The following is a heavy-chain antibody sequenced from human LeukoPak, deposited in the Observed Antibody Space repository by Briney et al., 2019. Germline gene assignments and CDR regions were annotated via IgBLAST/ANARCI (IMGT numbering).Heavy chain of an antibody. CDR3: ARGSSSWFSSWFDP. CDR1: GYSFTSYW. J-gene: IGHJ5*02. D-gene: IGHD6-13*01. V-gene: IGHV5-51*01. CDR2: IYPTDSDT. Sequence: GESLRISCKGSGYSFTSYWIGWVCQMPGKGLEWMGIIYPTDSDTRYSPSFQGQVTISADKSISTAYLQWSSLKASDTAMYYCARGSSSWFSSWFDPWGQGTLVTVSS.